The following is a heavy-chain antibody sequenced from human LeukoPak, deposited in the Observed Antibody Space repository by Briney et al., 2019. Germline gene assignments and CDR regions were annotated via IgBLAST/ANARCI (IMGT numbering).Heavy chain of an antibody. J-gene: IGHJ6*03. V-gene: IGHV3-7*01. CDR3: ARAGPQRSWYYYYMDV. CDR1: GFTFSSYW. D-gene: IGHD1-1*01. CDR2: IKQEGSEK. Sequence: PGGSLRLSCAASGFTFSSYWMSWVRQAPGKGLEWVANIKQEGSEKYYVDSVKGRFTISRDNAKNSLYLQMSSLRAEDTAVYYCARAGPQRSWYYYYMDVWGKGTTVTVSS.